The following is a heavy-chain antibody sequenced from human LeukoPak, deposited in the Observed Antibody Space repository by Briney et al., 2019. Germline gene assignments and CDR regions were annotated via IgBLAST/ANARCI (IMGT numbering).Heavy chain of an antibody. Sequence: GGSLRLSCAASGFTFSSYGMHWVRQAPGKGLEWVAFIRYDGSNKYYADSVKGRFTISRDNSKNTLYLQRNSLRAKDTAVYYCAKEEYCYDSSGYYRPHSYWYFDLWGRGTLVTVSS. J-gene: IGHJ2*01. V-gene: IGHV3-30*02. CDR1: GFTFSSYG. CDR3: AKEEYCYDSSGYYRPHSYWYFDL. CDR2: IRYDGSNK. D-gene: IGHD3-22*01.